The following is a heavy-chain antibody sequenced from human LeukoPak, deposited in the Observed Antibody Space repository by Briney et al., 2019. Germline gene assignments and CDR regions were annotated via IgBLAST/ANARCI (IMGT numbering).Heavy chain of an antibody. J-gene: IGHJ3*02. V-gene: IGHV3-66*01. CDR1: GFTVSSNY. CDR2: IYSGGST. Sequence: GGSLGLSCAASGFTVSSNYMSWVRQAPGKGLEWVSVIYSGGSTYYVDSVKGRFTISRDNSKNTLYLQMNSLRAEDTAVYYCARRCGGSCFYAFDIWGQGTMVTVSS. D-gene: IGHD2-15*01. CDR3: ARRCGGSCFYAFDI.